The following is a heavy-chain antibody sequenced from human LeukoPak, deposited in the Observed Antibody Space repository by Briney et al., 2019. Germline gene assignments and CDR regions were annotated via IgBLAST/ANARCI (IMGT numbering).Heavy chain of an antibody. V-gene: IGHV3-73*01. CDR2: IRSKANSYAT. CDR1: GFTFSGSA. D-gene: IGHD5-24*01. Sequence: TGGSLRLSCAASGFTFSGSAMHWVRQASGKGLEWVGRIRSKANSYATAYAASVKGRFTISRDDSKNTAYLQMNSLKTEDTAVYYCTRLRFVEKKSNDYWGQGTLVTVSS. CDR3: TRLRFVEKKSNDY. J-gene: IGHJ4*02.